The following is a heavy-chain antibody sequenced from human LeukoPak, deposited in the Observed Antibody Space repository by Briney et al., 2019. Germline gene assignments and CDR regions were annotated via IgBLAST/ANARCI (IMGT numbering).Heavy chain of an antibody. V-gene: IGHV1-69*13. CDR2: IIPIFGTA. CDR3: TTRACHAGGCSSSFYYYYGLHF. D-gene: IGHD3-16*01. Sequence: ASVKVSCKASGNSISNYAASWVRQAPGQGFEWMGGIIPIFGTADYAQKFQGRVTITADQSTSTTYMALSSLKSEDTATYYCTTRACHAGGCSSSFYYYYGLHFWGQGTTVSVSS. J-gene: IGHJ6*02. CDR1: GNSISNYA.